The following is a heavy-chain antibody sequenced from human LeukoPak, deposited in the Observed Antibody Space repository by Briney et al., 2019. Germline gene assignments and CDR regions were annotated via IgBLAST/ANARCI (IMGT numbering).Heavy chain of an antibody. J-gene: IGHJ6*02. CDR3: ASPQRSTVSYYYYGMDV. CDR2: IIPIFGTT. D-gene: IGHD4-11*01. V-gene: IGHV1-69*01. CDR1: GGTFSSYA. Sequence: EASVKVSCKASGGTFSSYAVSWVRQAPGQGLEWMGGIIPIFGTTNYAQRFQGRVTITADESTSTAYMELGSLRSEDTAVYYCASPQRSTVSYYYYGMDVWGQGPTVTVSS.